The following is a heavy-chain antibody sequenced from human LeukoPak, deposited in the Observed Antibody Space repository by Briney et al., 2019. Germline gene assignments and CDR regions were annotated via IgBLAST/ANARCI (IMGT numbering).Heavy chain of an antibody. CDR3: ARDYGGNSGWFDP. V-gene: IGHV1-69*13. Sequence: ASVKVSCKASGGTFSSYAISWVRQAPGQGLEWMGGIIPIFGTANYAQKFQGRVTITADESTSTAYMELSSLRSEDTAVYYCARDYGGNSGWFDPWGQGTLVTVSS. D-gene: IGHD4-23*01. CDR1: GGTFSSYA. J-gene: IGHJ5*02. CDR2: IIPIFGTA.